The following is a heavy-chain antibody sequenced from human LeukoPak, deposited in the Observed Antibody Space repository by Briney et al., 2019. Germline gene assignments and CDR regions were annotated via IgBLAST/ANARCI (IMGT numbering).Heavy chain of an antibody. Sequence: TGGSLRLSCVGSGFTFSSHEMNWVRQAPGKGLEWVSYISSLGSTIFYADSVKGRFTISRDNAKNSLYLQMNSLRAGDTAVYYCARSGSYSTGFDYWGQGTLVTVSS. J-gene: IGHJ4*02. V-gene: IGHV3-48*03. CDR3: ARSGSYSTGFDY. CDR2: ISSLGSTI. D-gene: IGHD1-26*01. CDR1: GFTFSSHE.